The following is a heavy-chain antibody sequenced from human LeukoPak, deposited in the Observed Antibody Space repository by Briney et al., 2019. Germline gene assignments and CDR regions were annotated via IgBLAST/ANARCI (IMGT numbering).Heavy chain of an antibody. Sequence: SETLSLTCTVSGVSISSYYWSWIRQPPGKGLGWIGYIYFSVSPNYNPSLKSRVTISVDTSKNQFSLKLSSVTAADKAVYYCASLDFWLQEYYFDYWGQGTLVTVSS. V-gene: IGHV4-59*01. J-gene: IGHJ4*02. CDR3: ASLDFWLQEYYFDY. CDR2: IYFSVSP. D-gene: IGHD3-3*01. CDR1: GVSISSYY.